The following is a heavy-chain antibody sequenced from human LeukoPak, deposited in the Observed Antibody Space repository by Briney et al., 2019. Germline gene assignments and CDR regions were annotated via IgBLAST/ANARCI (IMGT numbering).Heavy chain of an antibody. D-gene: IGHD3-22*01. V-gene: IGHV1-18*01. J-gene: IGHJ4*02. CDR3: ARSDSSGYYGY. CDR2: ISVYNGNT. CDR1: GDTFSSFG. Sequence: ASVKVSCKASGDTFSSFGISWVRQAPGQGLEWMGWISVYNGNTVYAQKIQGRVTMTTDTSTGTTYMDLRSLRSDDTAVYYCARSDSSGYYGYWGQGTLVTVSS.